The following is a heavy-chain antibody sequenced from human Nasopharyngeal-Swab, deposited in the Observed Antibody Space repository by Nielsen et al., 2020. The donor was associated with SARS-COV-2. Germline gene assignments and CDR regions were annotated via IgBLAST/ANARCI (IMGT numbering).Heavy chain of an antibody. CDR2: ISSSSSTI. D-gene: IGHD6-6*01. Sequence: GESLKISCAASGFTFSSYSMNWVRQAPGKGLEWVSYISSSSSTIYYADSVKGRFTISRDNAKNSLYLQMNSLRDEDTAVYYCAREPAARPPAPDYCYYYGMDVWGQGITVTASS. J-gene: IGHJ6*02. CDR3: AREPAARPPAPDYCYYYGMDV. CDR1: GFTFSSYS. V-gene: IGHV3-48*02.